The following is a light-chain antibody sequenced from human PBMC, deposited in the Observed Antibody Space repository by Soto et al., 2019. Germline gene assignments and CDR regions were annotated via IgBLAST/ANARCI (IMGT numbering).Light chain of an antibody. CDR2: SNN. CDR1: SSNIGSNY. Sequence: QSVLTQPPSASGTPGQRVTISCSGSSSNIGSNYVYWYQQLPGTAPKLLIYSNNQRPSGVPDRFSGSKSDTSASLAISGLRSEDEAGYYCAAWDDSLSGPVFGGGTKVTVL. CDR3: AAWDDSLSGPV. J-gene: IGLJ3*02. V-gene: IGLV1-47*01.